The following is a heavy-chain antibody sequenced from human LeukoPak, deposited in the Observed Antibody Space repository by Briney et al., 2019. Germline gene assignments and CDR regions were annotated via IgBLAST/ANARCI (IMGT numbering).Heavy chain of an antibody. CDR2: IYYSGST. D-gene: IGHD3-10*02. Sequence: PSETLSLTCTVSGGSISSYYWSWIRQPPGQGLEWIGYIYYSGSTNYNPSLKSRVTISVDTSKNQFSLKLSSVTAADTAVYYCARDTHAMLFDYWGQGTLVTVSP. CDR3: ARDTHAMLFDY. CDR1: GGSISSYY. J-gene: IGHJ4*02. V-gene: IGHV4-59*01.